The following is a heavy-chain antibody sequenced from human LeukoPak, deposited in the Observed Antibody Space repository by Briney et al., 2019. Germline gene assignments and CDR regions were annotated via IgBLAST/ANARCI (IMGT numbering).Heavy chain of an antibody. CDR2: ISASGGST. CDR3: AKDLYSGYGPHDS. V-gene: IGHV3-23*01. CDR1: RFTFSNYA. J-gene: IGHJ4*02. D-gene: IGHD5-12*01. Sequence: PGGSLRLSCAASRFTFSNYAMSWVRQAPGKGLEWVSGISASGGSTNYADSVKGRFTISRDNSKNTLFLQMNSLRAEDAALYYCAKDLYSGYGPHDSWGQGTLVTVSS.